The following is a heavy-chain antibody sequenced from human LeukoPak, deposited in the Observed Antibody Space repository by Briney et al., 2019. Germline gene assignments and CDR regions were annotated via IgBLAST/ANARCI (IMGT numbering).Heavy chain of an antibody. D-gene: IGHD3-22*01. CDR2: IIPIFGTA. Sequence: ASVKVSCKASGGTFSSYAISWVRQTPGQGLEWMGGIIPIFGTANYAQKFQGRVTITADKSTSTAYMELSSLRSEDTAVYYCARDGYYDSSGPYYFDYWGQGTLVTVSS. CDR3: ARDGYYDSSGPYYFDY. CDR1: GGTFSSYA. V-gene: IGHV1-69*06. J-gene: IGHJ4*02.